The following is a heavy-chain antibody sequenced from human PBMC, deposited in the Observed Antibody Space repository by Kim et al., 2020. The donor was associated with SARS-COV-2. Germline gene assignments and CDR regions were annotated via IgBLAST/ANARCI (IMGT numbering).Heavy chain of an antibody. Sequence: SETLSLTCAVYGGFFSGYYWSWIRQPPGKGLEWMGEINHSGSTNYNPALKSRVTISVDTSKNQFSLKLSSVNAADTAVYYCARGIGGPYYDGSGSYPYYFDHWGHGTLVTVSP. CDR3: ARGIGGPYYDGSGSYPYYFDH. CDR2: INHSGST. J-gene: IGHJ4*03. V-gene: IGHV4-34*01. CDR1: GGFFSGYY. D-gene: IGHD3-10*01.